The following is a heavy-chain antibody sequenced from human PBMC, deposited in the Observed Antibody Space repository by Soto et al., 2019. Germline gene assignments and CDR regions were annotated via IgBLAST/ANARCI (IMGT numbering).Heavy chain of an antibody. D-gene: IGHD6-13*01. CDR2: ISGSGGST. J-gene: IGHJ6*03. V-gene: IGHV3-23*01. Sequence: GGSLRLSCAASGFTFSSYAMSWVRQAPGKGLEWVSAISGSGGSTYYADSVKGRFTISRDNSKNTLYLQMNSLRAEDTAVYYCAKGGSSWYGVVEYYYYYYYMDVWGKGTTVTVSS. CDR1: GFTFSSYA. CDR3: AKGGSSWYGVVEYYYYYYYMDV.